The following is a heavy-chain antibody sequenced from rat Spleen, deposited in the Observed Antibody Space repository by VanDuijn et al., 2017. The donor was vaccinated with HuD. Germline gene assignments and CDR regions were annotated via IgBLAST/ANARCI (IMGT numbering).Heavy chain of an antibody. V-gene: IGHV5-20*01. Sequence: EVQLVESDGGLVQPGRSLKLSCAASGFTFSDYCMAWVRQAPTKGLEWVASITNSGGSTYYRDSVKGRFTISRDNAKSTLYLRMDSLRSEDTATYYCTREGFDYWGQGVMVTVSS. J-gene: IGHJ2*01. CDR2: ITNSGGST. CDR1: GFTFSDYC. CDR3: TREGFDY.